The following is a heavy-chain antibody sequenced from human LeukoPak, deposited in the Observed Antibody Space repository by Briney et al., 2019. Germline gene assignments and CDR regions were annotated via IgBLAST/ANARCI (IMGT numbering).Heavy chain of an antibody. V-gene: IGHV4-30-2*01. CDR1: GGSISSGGYS. Sequence: PSETLSLTCAVSGGSISSGGYSWSWTRQPPGKGQEWIGYIYQSGSTYYNPSLKSRVTISVDRSRNQFSLQLSSVTAADTAVYYCAREVAYYFDYWGQGTLVTVSS. J-gene: IGHJ4*02. CDR3: AREVAYYFDY. CDR2: IYQSGST.